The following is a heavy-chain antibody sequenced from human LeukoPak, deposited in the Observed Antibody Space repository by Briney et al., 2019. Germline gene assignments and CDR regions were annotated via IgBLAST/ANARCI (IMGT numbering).Heavy chain of an antibody. J-gene: IGHJ4*02. CDR2: ISTNNGNT. CDR3: ARVGTDCSGGSCH. D-gene: IGHD2-15*01. Sequence: GASVKVSCKASGYPFIEYGISWLRQAPGQGLEWMGRISTNNGNTNYAQKFQGRVTMTTDTSTSTAHMELRSLRSDDTAVYYCARVGTDCSGGSCHWGQGTLVTVSS. CDR1: GYPFIEYG. V-gene: IGHV1-18*01.